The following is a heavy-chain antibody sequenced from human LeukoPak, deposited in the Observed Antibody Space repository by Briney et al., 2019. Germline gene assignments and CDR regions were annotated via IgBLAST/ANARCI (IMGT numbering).Heavy chain of an antibody. V-gene: IGHV1-8*01. CDR3: ATLPHVSDILTGYFRNAPRYYYYGMDV. J-gene: IGHJ6*02. CDR2: MNPNSGNT. D-gene: IGHD3-9*01. CDR1: GYTFTSYD. Sequence: ASVKVSCKASGYTFTSYDINWVRQATGQGLEWMGWMNPNSGNTGYAQKFQGRVTMTRNTSISTAYMELSSLRSEDTAVYYCATLPHVSDILTGYFRNAPRYYYYGMDVWGQGTTVTVSS.